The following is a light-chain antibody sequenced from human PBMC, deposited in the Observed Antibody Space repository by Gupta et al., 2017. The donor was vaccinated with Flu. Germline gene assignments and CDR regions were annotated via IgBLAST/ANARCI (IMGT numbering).Light chain of an antibody. CDR1: SSNIGSNT. CDR2: SNN. V-gene: IGLV1-44*01. CDR3: AAWDDSLNGVV. Sequence: QSVLTQPPSASRTPGPRVTISCYGSSSNIGSNTVNWYQQLPGTAPKLLIYSNNQRPSGVPDRFSGSKSGTSASLAISGLQSEDEADYYCAAWDDSLNGVVFGGGTKLTVL. J-gene: IGLJ2*01.